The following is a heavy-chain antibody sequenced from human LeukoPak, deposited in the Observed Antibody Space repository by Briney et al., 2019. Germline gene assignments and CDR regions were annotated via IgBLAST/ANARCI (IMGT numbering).Heavy chain of an antibody. D-gene: IGHD4-17*01. CDR2: VNSDGSST. CDR3: AKTTVTSGKDY. CDR1: GFTFSSYW. Sequence: GGSLRLSCTASGFTFSSYWMHWVRQVPGKGVVWVSRVNSDGSSTTYADSVRGRFTISRDNAKNTLYLQMNSLRAEDTAVYYCAKTTVTSGKDYWGQGTLVTVSS. J-gene: IGHJ4*02. V-gene: IGHV3-74*01.